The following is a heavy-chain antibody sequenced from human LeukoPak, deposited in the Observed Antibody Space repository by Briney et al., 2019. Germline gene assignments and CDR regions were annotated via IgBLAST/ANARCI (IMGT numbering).Heavy chain of an antibody. Sequence: GGSLRLSCAASGFTFTAYSMNWVRQAPGKGLEWVSSISTGSNYIYYADSVKGRFIIIRDNAKNSLYLQMRGLRAEDTAVYYCAKEGGGGNGGLEYWGQGTLVTVSS. CDR2: ISTGSNYI. D-gene: IGHD2-8*01. J-gene: IGHJ4*02. V-gene: IGHV3-21*01. CDR3: AKEGGGGNGGLEY. CDR1: GFTFTAYS.